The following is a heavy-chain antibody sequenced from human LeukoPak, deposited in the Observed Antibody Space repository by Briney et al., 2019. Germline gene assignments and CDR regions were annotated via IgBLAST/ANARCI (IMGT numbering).Heavy chain of an antibody. V-gene: IGHV3-30-3*01. D-gene: IGHD6-19*01. CDR2: ISYDGSNK. CDR3: AKDRDDGWFFDY. Sequence: GRSLRLSCAASGFTFSSYAMHWVRQAPGKGLEWVAVISYDGSNKYYADSVKGRFTISRDNSKNTLYLQMNSLRAEDTAVYYCAKDRDDGWFFDYWGQGTLVTVSS. J-gene: IGHJ4*02. CDR1: GFTFSSYA.